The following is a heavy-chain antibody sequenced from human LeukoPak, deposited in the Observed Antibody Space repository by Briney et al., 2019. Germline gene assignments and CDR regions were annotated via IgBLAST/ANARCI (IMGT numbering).Heavy chain of an antibody. V-gene: IGHV4-4*07. CDR2: IYTSGST. Sequence: SETLSLTCTVSGGSISSYYWSWIRQPAGKGLEWIGRIYTSGSTNYNPSLKSRATMSVDTSKNQFSLKLSSVTAADTAVYYCARDKRVLRYFDWLFGMDAFDIWGQGTMVTVSS. D-gene: IGHD3-9*01. J-gene: IGHJ3*02. CDR1: GGSISSYY. CDR3: ARDKRVLRYFDWLFGMDAFDI.